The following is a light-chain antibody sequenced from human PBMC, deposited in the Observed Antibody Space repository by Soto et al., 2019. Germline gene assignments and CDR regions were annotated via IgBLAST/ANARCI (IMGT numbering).Light chain of an antibody. V-gene: IGKV3-20*01. CDR1: QTVSSY. Sequence: ENVLTQSPGTLSLSPGERATLSCRASQTVSSYLTWYQQRPGQAPRLLIYGASKRATGIPDRFSGSGSGTDFKLTISTLEPEDFALYYCQQYGTSPITFGQGTRLEIK. CDR3: QQYGTSPIT. J-gene: IGKJ5*01. CDR2: GAS.